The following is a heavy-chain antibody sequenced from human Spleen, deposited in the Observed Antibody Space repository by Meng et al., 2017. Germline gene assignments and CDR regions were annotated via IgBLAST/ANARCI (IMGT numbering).Heavy chain of an antibody. Sequence: GGSLRLSCAASEFTFSTSAMSWVRQAPGRGLEWVSAISPGGGSTYYADSVKGRFTISRDNSKNTLYLQMTSLRAEDTAVYYCARGITIFGPPTYYYYGMDVWGQGTTVTVSS. CDR2: ISPGGGST. CDR1: EFTFSTSA. CDR3: ARGITIFGPPTYYYYGMDV. D-gene: IGHD3-3*01. J-gene: IGHJ6*02. V-gene: IGHV3-23*01.